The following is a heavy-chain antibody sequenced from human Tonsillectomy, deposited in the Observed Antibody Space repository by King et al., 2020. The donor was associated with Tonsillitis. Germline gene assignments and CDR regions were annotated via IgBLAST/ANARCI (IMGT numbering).Heavy chain of an antibody. CDR2: IYYSGST. J-gene: IGHJ6*02. Sequence: VQLQESGPGLVKPSQTLSLTCAVSGGSISSGGYSWSWIWQPPGKGLEWIGYIYYSGSTYYNPSLKSRVTISVDTSKNQFSLKLSSVTAADTAVYYCASLSEKYYYYGMDVWGQGTTVTVSS. CDR1: GGSISSGGYS. CDR3: ASLSEKYYYYGMDV. V-gene: IGHV4-30-4*07. D-gene: IGHD1-14*01.